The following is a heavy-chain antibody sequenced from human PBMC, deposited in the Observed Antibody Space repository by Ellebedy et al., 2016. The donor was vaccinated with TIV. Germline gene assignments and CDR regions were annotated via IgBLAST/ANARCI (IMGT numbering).Heavy chain of an antibody. CDR1: GGSISSTGYY. CDR3: ASARRDGSTYYYYGLDV. CDR2: IAYSGDT. J-gene: IGHJ6*02. Sequence: MPSETLSLTCTVSGGSISSTGYYWGWIRPSPGKGLEWIGSIAYSGDTYYNPSLKSRVTISIDTSKIQFSLQLSSVTAADTAVYSCASARRDGSTYYYYGLDVWGQGTTVTVSS. V-gene: IGHV4-39*01. D-gene: IGHD5-24*01.